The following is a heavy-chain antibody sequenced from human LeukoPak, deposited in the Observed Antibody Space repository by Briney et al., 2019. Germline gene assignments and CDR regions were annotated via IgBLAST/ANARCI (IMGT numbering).Heavy chain of an antibody. J-gene: IGHJ5*02. Sequence: ASVKVSCKASGYTFTSYDINWVRQATGQGLEWMGWMNPNSGNTGYAQKFQGRVTMTRNTSISTAYMELSSLRSEDTAVYYCARGPYSSGWYRNRAVNWFDPWGQGTLVTVSS. D-gene: IGHD6-19*01. CDR2: MNPNSGNT. CDR3: ARGPYSSGWYRNRAVNWFDP. V-gene: IGHV1-8*01. CDR1: GYTFTSYD.